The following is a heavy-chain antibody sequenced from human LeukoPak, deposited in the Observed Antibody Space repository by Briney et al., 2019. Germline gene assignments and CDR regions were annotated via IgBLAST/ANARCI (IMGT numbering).Heavy chain of an antibody. D-gene: IGHD3-22*01. Sequence: ASVKVSCKASGYTYTSYDINWVRQATGQGLEWMGWMNPNSGNTGYAQKFQGGVTMTRNTSISTAYMELSSLRSEDTAVYYCARGTRIYDSSGYYNPPYDYWGQGTLVTVFS. CDR1: GYTYTSYD. CDR3: ARGTRIYDSSGYYNPPYDY. J-gene: IGHJ4*02. CDR2: MNPNSGNT. V-gene: IGHV1-8*01.